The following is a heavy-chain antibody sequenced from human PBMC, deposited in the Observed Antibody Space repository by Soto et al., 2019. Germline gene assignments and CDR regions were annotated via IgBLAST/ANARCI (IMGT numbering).Heavy chain of an antibody. J-gene: IGHJ4*02. CDR2: IHSDGPTT. V-gene: IGHV3-74*01. CDR3: VRDFGGPHDY. Sequence: EVQLVESGGGLVHPGGSLRLSCGASGFIFSRNWMHWVRRAPNKGLEWVAHIHSDGPTTNYADSVKGRFIISRDDAKNTLILQMNSLRAEDAGVYFCVRDFGGPHDYWGQGTLVTVSS. D-gene: IGHD2-15*01. CDR1: GFIFSRNW.